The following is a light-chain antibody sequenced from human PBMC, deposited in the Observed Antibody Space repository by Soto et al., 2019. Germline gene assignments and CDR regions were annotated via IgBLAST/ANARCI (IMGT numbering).Light chain of an antibody. Sequence: DVQMTQSPPCLSASVGDIVTITCQASHDIGNSLNRYQHKPGKAPKLVIYDAYNLETGVPSTFSGSGFGTDLTLTISSPRPEDIATSYCHKYDHIPLFGPGTKVDIK. CDR1: HDIGNS. V-gene: IGKV1-33*01. J-gene: IGKJ3*01. CDR2: DAY. CDR3: HKYDHIPL.